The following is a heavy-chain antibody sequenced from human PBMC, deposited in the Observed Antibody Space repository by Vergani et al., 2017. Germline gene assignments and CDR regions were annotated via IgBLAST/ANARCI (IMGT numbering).Heavy chain of an antibody. V-gene: IGHV3-48*04. CDR3: AISWNVGGFDD. Sequence: EVQLVESGGGLVQPGGSLRLSCAASGFTFSSYSMNWVRQAPGKGLEWVSYISSSSSTIYYADSVKGRFTISRDNAKNSLYLQMNSLRAETTAVYYCAISWNVGGFDDWGQGTLVTVSS. J-gene: IGHJ4*02. D-gene: IGHD1-1*01. CDR2: ISSSSSTI. CDR1: GFTFSSYS.